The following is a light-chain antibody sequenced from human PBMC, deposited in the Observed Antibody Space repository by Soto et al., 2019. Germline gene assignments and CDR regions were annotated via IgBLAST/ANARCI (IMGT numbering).Light chain of an antibody. V-gene: IGKV3-15*01. CDR1: QRINSN. CDR3: QQRSNWRSIT. J-gene: IGKJ5*01. CDR2: GAS. Sequence: IVLTQSTGTLSLCPGERATLSFRGLQRINSNLAWYQHKPGQAPRLLIYGASTRATGIPARFSGSGSGTEFTLTISSLQSEDFAVYYCQQRSNWRSITFGQGTRLEVK.